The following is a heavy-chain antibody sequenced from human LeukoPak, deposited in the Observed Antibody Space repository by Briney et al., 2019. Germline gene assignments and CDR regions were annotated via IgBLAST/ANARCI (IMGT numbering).Heavy chain of an antibody. CDR2: ISGSGGST. V-gene: IGHV3-23*01. CDR1: GFTFSSYA. Sequence: GGSLRLSCAASGFTFSSYAMSWVRQAPGKGLEWVSAISGSGGSTYYADSVKGRFTISRDNSKNTLYLQMNSLRAEDTAVYYCAKSTYGYCSSTSCSTPINWFDLWGQGTLVTVSS. D-gene: IGHD2-2*01. CDR3: AKSTYGYCSSTSCSTPINWFDL. J-gene: IGHJ5*02.